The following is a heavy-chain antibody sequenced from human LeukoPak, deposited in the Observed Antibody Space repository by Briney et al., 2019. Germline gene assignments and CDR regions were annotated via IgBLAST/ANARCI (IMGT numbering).Heavy chain of an antibody. J-gene: IGHJ4*02. D-gene: IGHD3-22*01. Sequence: GESLRLSCAASGFTFSSNYMSWVRQAPGKGLEWVSVIYSGGSTYYADSVKGRFTISRDNSKNTLYLQMNSLRAEDTAVYYCARGPSTYYDSSGRPFDYWGQGTLVTVSS. CDR3: ARGPSTYYDSSGRPFDY. V-gene: IGHV3-53*01. CDR1: GFTFSSNY. CDR2: IYSGGST.